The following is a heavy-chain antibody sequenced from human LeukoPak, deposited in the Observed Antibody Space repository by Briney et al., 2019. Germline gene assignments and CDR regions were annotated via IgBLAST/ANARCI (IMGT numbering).Heavy chain of an antibody. CDR1: GFTFTIYG. D-gene: IGHD1-1*01. J-gene: IGHJ3*01. Sequence: GGSLRLSCAASGFTFTIYGMSWVRQAPGKGLEWVSAIGSSSCYTYYAASVRGRFTISRDNAKNSLYLQMNSLRTEDTVVYYCAKSFTSGNDEVVAFCGWGQQTTVSVSS. CDR2: IGSSSCYT. V-gene: IGHV3-21*01. CDR3: AKSFTSGNDEVVAFCG.